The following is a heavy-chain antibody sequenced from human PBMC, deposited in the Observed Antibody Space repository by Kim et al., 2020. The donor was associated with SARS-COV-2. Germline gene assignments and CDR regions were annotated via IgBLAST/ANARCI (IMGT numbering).Heavy chain of an antibody. V-gene: IGHV3-74*01. J-gene: IGHJ4*02. CDR2: ARTK. D-gene: IGHD3-22*01. Sequence: ARTKTYGDSLMRRFTISRDNAKNTLYLQMGSPRAEDTAVYYCARGDYYSYWGQGTLVTVSS. CDR3: ARGDYYSY.